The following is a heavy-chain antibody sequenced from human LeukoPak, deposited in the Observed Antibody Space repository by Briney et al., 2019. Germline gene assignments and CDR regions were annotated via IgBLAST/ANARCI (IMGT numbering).Heavy chain of an antibody. CDR3: AQARSSSGYGPLGFY. Sequence: QPGRSLRLSCAASGFTFSSYAMHWVRQAPGKGLEWVAVIYSGGSTYYADSVKGRFTISRDNSKTTLYLQMNSLRAEDTAVYYCAQARSSSGYGPLGFYWGQGTLVTVSS. D-gene: IGHD5-12*01. V-gene: IGHV3-NL1*01. CDR2: IYSGGST. CDR1: GFTFSSYA. J-gene: IGHJ4*02.